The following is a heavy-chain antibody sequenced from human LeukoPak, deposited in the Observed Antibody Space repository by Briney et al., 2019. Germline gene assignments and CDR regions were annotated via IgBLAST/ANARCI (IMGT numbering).Heavy chain of an antibody. CDR2: IIPIFGTA. J-gene: IGHJ6*04. D-gene: IGHD5-18*01. Sequence: SVKVSCKASGGTFSSYATSWVRQAPGQGLEWMGGIIPIFGTANCAQKFQGRVTITADESTSTAYMELSSLRSEDTAVYYCASLGYSYGPTLYGMDVWGKGTTVTVSS. V-gene: IGHV1-69*01. CDR3: ASLGYSYGPTLYGMDV. CDR1: GGTFSSYA.